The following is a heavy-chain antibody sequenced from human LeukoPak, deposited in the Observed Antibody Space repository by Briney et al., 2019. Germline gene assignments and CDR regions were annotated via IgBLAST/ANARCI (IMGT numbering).Heavy chain of an antibody. D-gene: IGHD6-13*01. CDR1: GFTFSSYG. Sequence: PGRSLRLSCAASGFTFSSYGMHWVRQAPGKGLEWVAVISYDGSNKYYADSVKGRFTISRDNSKNTLYLQMNSLRAEDTAVYYCAKDQLVSSWYKYFDYWGQGTLVTVSS. CDR2: ISYDGSNK. V-gene: IGHV3-30*18. J-gene: IGHJ4*02. CDR3: AKDQLVSSWYKYFDY.